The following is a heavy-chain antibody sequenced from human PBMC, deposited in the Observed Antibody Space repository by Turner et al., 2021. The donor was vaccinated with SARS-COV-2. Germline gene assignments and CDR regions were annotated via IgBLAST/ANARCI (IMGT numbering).Heavy chain of an antibody. Sequence: EVQLLESGGGLVQPGGSLRLSCAASGFTFSSYVMSWVRQSPGKGLEWVSSISVSGGSTYYADSVKGRFTISRDNSKNTLYLQMNSLRAEDTAVYYCAKAQLGYYLGVDYWGQEPWSPSPQ. CDR3: AKAQLGYYLGVDY. V-gene: IGHV3-23*01. J-gene: IGHJ4*01. D-gene: IGHD3-3*01. CDR2: ISVSGGST. CDR1: GFTFSSYV.